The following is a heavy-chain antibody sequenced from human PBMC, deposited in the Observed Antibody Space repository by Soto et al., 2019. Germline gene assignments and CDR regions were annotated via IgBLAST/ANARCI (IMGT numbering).Heavy chain of an antibody. D-gene: IGHD6-13*01. CDR2: IIPILGIA. V-gene: IGHV1-69*02. Sequence: SVKVSCKASGGTFSSYTISWVRQAPGQGLEWMGRIIPILGIANYAQKFQGRVTITADKSTSTAYMELSSLRSVDTATYYCAHFPYNSSWYVLDFWGQGTLVTVSS. J-gene: IGHJ4*02. CDR1: GGTFSSYT. CDR3: AHFPYNSSWYVLDF.